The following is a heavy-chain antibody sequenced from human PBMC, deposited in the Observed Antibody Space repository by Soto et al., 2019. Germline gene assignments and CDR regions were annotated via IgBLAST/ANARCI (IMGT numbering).Heavy chain of an antibody. CDR2: ISDSGDRT. D-gene: IGHD3-16*02. CDR1: GFTLSMSA. J-gene: IGHJ3*01. V-gene: IGHV3-23*01. Sequence: EVQLMESGGGLVQPGGSLRLSCASSGFTLSMSAVNWVRQAPGKGLEWVSYISDSGDRTYYADSVKGRFTISRDRSKNTVSLQMDSLRAEDTAVYYCEKDRGIIVKAGDAFDGWGQGTKVTVSS. CDR3: EKDRGIIVKAGDAFDG.